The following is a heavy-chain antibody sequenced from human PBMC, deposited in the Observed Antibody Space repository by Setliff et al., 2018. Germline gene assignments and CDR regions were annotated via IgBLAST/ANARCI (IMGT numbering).Heavy chain of an antibody. CDR3: ARDPGFRSGTWSLDL. D-gene: IGHD3-10*01. J-gene: IGHJ5*02. CDR1: GVTIGGNNYYY. V-gene: IGHV4-39*07. CDR2: ISYSGGV. Sequence: SETLSLTCSLSGVTIGGNNYYYWAWIRQPPGKGLEWIGTISYSGGVFYNPSLKSRVAISADTSRIQFSLQLRSVTAADTAVYYCARDPGFRSGTWSLDLWGQGTQVTVSS.